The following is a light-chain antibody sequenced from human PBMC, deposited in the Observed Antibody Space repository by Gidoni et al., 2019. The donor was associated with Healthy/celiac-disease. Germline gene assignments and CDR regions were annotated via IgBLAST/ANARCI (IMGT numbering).Light chain of an antibody. CDR2: KAS. J-gene: IGKJ3*01. V-gene: IGKV1-5*03. Sequence: DTQMTQSPSTLSASVGDRVTITCRASQSISSWLAWYQQKPGKAPKLLIYKASSLESGVPSRFSGSGSGTEFTLTISSLQPDDFATYYCQQYNSYSPLTFGPGTKVDIK. CDR1: QSISSW. CDR3: QQYNSYSPLT.